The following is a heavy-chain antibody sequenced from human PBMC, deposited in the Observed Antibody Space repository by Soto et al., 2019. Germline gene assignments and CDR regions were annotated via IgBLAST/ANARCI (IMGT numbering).Heavy chain of an antibody. Sequence: PGGSLRLSCAASGFNFATYGMHWVRHTPGKGLEWVAIIWNDGSRRYYGNSVKGRFTISRDNARDTLDLQMSVLRVEDTGVYYCARDGEGATSYYGYFDYWGQGALVTVSS. J-gene: IGHJ4*02. D-gene: IGHD1-26*01. V-gene: IGHV3-33*01. CDR3: ARDGEGATSYYGYFDY. CDR1: GFNFATYG. CDR2: IWNDGSRR.